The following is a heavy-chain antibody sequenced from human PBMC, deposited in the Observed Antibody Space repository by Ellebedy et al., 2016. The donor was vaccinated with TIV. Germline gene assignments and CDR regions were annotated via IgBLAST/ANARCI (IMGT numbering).Heavy chain of an antibody. D-gene: IGHD2-15*01. V-gene: IGHV3-21*01. J-gene: IGHJ4*02. Sequence: GGSLRLXXAASGFTFSTYWMNWVRQAPGKGLEWVSVISGSGNTIHQADSVKGRFTISRDNAKNSLYLQMNSLRAEDTAVYYCARETQLGYCRGGSCYTLDYWGQGTLVTVSS. CDR1: GFTFSTYW. CDR3: ARETQLGYCRGGSCYTLDY. CDR2: ISGSGNTI.